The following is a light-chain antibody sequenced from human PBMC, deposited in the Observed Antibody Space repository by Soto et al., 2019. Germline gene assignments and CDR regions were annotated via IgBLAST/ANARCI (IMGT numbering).Light chain of an antibody. CDR1: SSNIGNNY. CDR3: SAWDDSLSRWV. Sequence: QSVLTQPPSASGTPGQRVTISCSGSSSNIGNNYVCWYQQLPGTAPKIHIYRNDQRPSGVPDRISGSKSGTSASLAIRGLRSEDEAEYYCSAWDDSLSRWVFGGGTKLTVL. CDR2: RND. V-gene: IGLV1-47*01. J-gene: IGLJ3*02.